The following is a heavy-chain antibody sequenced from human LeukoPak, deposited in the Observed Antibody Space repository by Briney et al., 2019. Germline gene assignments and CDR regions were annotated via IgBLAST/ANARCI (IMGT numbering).Heavy chain of an antibody. Sequence: SETLSLTWTVSGGSISSGGYYWSWIRPPPGKGLEWIGYIYHSGSTYYNPSLKSRVTISVDRSKNQFSLKLSSVTAADTAVYYCARGVRRSITISGVVIWGQGTLVTVSS. V-gene: IGHV4-30-2*01. CDR1: GGSISSGGYY. J-gene: IGHJ4*02. CDR3: ARGVRRSITISGVVI. D-gene: IGHD3-3*01. CDR2: IYHSGST.